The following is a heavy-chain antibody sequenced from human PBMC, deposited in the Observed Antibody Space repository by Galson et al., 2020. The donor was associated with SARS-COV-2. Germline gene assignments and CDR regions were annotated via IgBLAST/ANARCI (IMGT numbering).Heavy chain of an antibody. D-gene: IGHD3-22*01. V-gene: IGHV3-23*01. CDR2: ISGSGGST. CDR3: ALMDYYDRSGYYCGGVGMGDGAFDI. Sequence: GESLKISCSASGFTFSSYAMSWVRQAPGKGLEWVSAISGSGGSTYYADSVKGRFTISRDNSKNTLYLQMNSLRAEDTAVYYCALMDYYDRSGYYCGGVGMGDGAFDIWGQGKMVTVSS. CDR1: GFTFSSYA. J-gene: IGHJ3*02.